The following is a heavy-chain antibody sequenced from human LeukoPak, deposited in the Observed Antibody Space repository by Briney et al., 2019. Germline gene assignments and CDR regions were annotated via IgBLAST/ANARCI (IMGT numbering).Heavy chain of an antibody. CDR1: GGTFSSYA. CDR2: IIPIFGTA. Sequence: ASVKVSCKASGGTFSSYAISWVRQAPGQGLEWMGGIIPIFGTANYAQKFQGRVTITTDESTSTAYMELSSLRSEDTAVYYCARVGYCTNGVCYSMDVWGKGTTVTVSS. CDR3: ARVGYCTNGVCYSMDV. V-gene: IGHV1-69*05. D-gene: IGHD2-8*01. J-gene: IGHJ6*03.